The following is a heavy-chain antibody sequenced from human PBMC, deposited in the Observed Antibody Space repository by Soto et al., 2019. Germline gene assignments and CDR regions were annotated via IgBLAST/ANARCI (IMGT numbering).Heavy chain of an antibody. CDR1: GFTFSSYG. Sequence: QVQLVESGGGVVQPGRSLRLSCAASGFTFSSYGMHWVRQAPGKGLEWVAVIWYDGSNKYYADSVKGRFTISRDNSKNTLYLQMNSLRAEDTAVYYCARGIRGIAARLDWYFDLWGRGTLVTVSS. CDR2: IWYDGSNK. J-gene: IGHJ2*01. CDR3: ARGIRGIAARLDWYFDL. D-gene: IGHD6-6*01. V-gene: IGHV3-33*01.